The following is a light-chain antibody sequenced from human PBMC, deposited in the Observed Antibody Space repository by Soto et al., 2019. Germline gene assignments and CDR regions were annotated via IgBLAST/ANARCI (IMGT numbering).Light chain of an antibody. CDR3: CSYAGSYTLV. V-gene: IGLV2-11*01. J-gene: IGLJ2*01. CDR1: SSDVGGYKY. CDR2: DVS. Sequence: QSVLTQPRSVSGSPGQSVTISCTGTSSDVGGYKYVSWYQQLPGKAPKLMIYDVSKRPSGVPDRFSGSKSGNTASLTISGLQTEDEADYYCCSYAGSYTLVFGGGTKLTVL.